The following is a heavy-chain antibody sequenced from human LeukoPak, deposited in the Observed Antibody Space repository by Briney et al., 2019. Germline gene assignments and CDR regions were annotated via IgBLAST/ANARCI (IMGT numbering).Heavy chain of an antibody. CDR1: GGSFSGYY. J-gene: IGHJ5*02. CDR2: INHSGST. CDR3: ARGGSRTSWFDP. Sequence: SDTLSLTCAVYGGSFSGYYWSWIRQPPGKGLEWIGEINHSGSTNYNPSLNSRVTISVDTSKNQFSLKLSSVTAADTAVYYYARGGSRTSWFDPGGQGTLVTVSS. D-gene: IGHD1-14*01. V-gene: IGHV4-34*01.